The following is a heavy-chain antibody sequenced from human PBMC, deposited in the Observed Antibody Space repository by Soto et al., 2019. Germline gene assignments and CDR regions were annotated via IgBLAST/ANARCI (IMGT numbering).Heavy chain of an antibody. D-gene: IGHD2-2*01. Sequence: QVQLQESGPGLVKPSQTLSLTCTVSGGSISSGGYYWSWIRQHPGKGLEWIGYIYYSGSTYYNPSLKSRVTISLDTSKNQFSLKLSSVTAADTAVYYCARVLRRLHCSSTSCYPTSYGMDVWGQGTTVTVSS. CDR1: GGSISSGGYY. J-gene: IGHJ6*02. CDR2: IYYSGST. CDR3: ARVLRRLHCSSTSCYPTSYGMDV. V-gene: IGHV4-31*03.